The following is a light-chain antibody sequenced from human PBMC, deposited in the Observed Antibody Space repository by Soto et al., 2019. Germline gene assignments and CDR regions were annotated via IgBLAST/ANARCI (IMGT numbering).Light chain of an antibody. CDR2: AAS. V-gene: IGKV1-27*01. CDR1: QGISNY. J-gene: IGKJ1*01. CDR3: QKYNSAPRT. Sequence: DIQMTQSPSTLSGSVGGRVTITCRASQGISNYLAWYQQKPGKVPKLLIYAASTLQSGVPSRFSGSGSGTDFTLTISSLQPEDVATYYCQKYNSAPRTFGQGTKVDIK.